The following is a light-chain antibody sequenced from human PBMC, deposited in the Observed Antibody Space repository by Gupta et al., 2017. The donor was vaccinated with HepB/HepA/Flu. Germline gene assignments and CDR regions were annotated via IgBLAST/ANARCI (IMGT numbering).Light chain of an antibody. CDR2: AAS. J-gene: IGKJ4*01. CDR1: QGIINF. Sequence: DIQLTQSPSFLSASVGDRVTISCRASQGIINFLSWYQQKPGKAPRLLIYAASTLQRGVPSRFSGSGSGSQFTLTISSLQPEDFATYYCQQVNGYPLTFGGGTKVEIK. V-gene: IGKV1-9*01. CDR3: QQVNGYPLT.